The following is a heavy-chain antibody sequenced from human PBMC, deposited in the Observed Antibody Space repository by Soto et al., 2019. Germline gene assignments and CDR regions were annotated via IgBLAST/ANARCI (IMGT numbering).Heavy chain of an antibody. D-gene: IGHD6-13*01. Sequence: QVQLQESGPGLVKPSGTLSLTCAVSGGSISSSNWWSWVRQPPGKGLEWIGEIDHSGSTNYNPSLKSRVTISVAKSKNHSPLKLSSVTAADTAVYYCARAAMGGSSWPFDYWGQGTLVTVSS. CDR2: IDHSGST. CDR1: GGSISSSNW. V-gene: IGHV4-4*02. CDR3: ARAAMGGSSWPFDY. J-gene: IGHJ4*02.